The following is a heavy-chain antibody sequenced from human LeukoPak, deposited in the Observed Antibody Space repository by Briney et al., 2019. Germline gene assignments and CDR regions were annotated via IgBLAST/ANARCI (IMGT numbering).Heavy chain of an antibody. CDR1: GGSFSSSSYY. D-gene: IGHD6-13*01. Sequence: SETLSLTCTVSGGSFSSSSYYWSWIRQPAGKGLEWIGRIYTSGSTNYNPSLKSRLTMSVDTSKNQFSLKMSSVTASDTAVYYCARGNSSSWPLDYWGQGTLVTVSS. CDR2: IYTSGST. CDR3: ARGNSSSWPLDY. V-gene: IGHV4-61*02. J-gene: IGHJ4*02.